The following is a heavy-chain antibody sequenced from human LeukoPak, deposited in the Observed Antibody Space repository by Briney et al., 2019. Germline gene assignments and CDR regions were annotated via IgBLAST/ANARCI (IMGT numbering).Heavy chain of an antibody. J-gene: IGHJ4*02. Sequence: GGSLRLSCAASGFTFSSYAMHWVRQAPGKGLEWVAFISYDGSNKYYADSVKGRFTISRDNSKNTLYLQMNSLRAEDTAVYYCARGPSGYYQYYFDYWGQGTLVTVSS. CDR1: GFTFSSYA. V-gene: IGHV3-30-3*01. CDR3: ARGPSGYYQYYFDY. CDR2: ISYDGSNK. D-gene: IGHD3-22*01.